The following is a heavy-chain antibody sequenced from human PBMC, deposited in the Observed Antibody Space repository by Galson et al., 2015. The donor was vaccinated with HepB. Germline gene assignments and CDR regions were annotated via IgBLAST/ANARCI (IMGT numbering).Heavy chain of an antibody. CDR1: GFTFSSYA. CDR2: ISGSGGST. CDR3: AKDRSGDSSGWYTY. J-gene: IGHJ4*02. D-gene: IGHD6-19*01. Sequence: SLRLSCAVSGFTFSSYAMSWVRQAPGKGLEWVSAISGSGGSTYYADSVKGRFTISRDNSKNTLYLQMNSLRAEDTAVYYCAKDRSGDSSGWYTYWGQGTLVTVSS. V-gene: IGHV3-23*01.